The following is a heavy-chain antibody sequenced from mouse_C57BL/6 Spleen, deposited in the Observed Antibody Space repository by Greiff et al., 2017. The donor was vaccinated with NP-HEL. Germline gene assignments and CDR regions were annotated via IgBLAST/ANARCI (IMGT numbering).Heavy chain of an antibody. J-gene: IGHJ3*01. V-gene: IGHV1-15*01. D-gene: IGHD2-1*01. Sequence: VQLQQSGAELVRPGASVTLSCKASGYTFTDYEMHWVKQTPVHGLEWIGAIDPETGGTAYNQKFKGKAILTADKSSSTAYMELRSLTSEDSAVYYCTSYGNYPAWFAYWGQGTLVTVSA. CDR3: TSYGNYPAWFAY. CDR1: GYTFTDYE. CDR2: IDPETGGT.